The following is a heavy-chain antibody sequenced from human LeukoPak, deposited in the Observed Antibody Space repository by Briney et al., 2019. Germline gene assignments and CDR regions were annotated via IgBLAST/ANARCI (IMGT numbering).Heavy chain of an antibody. V-gene: IGHV1-18*01. D-gene: IGHD3-22*01. CDR3: ASTTYYYDSSGYYPLYYFDY. J-gene: IGHJ4*02. Sequence: PVASVKVSCKASGGTFSSYAISWVRQALGQGLEWMGWISAYNGNTNYAQKLQGRVTMTTDTSTSTAYMELRSLRSDDTAVYYCASTTYYYDSSGYYPLYYFDYWGQGTLVTVSS. CDR1: GGTFSSYA. CDR2: ISAYNGNT.